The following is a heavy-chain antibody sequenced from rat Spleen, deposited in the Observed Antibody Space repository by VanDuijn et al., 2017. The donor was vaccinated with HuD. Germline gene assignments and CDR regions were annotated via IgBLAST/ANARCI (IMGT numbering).Heavy chain of an antibody. V-gene: IGHV5-20*01. Sequence: EVQLVESGGGLVQPGRSLKLSCAASGFTFSDYYMAWVRQAPTKGLEWVASISYDGGSTYYRDSVKGRFTISRDNAKSSLYLQMDSLRSEDTATYYCTRVQRAPYWYFDFWGPGTMVTVSS. CDR3: TRVQRAPYWYFDF. D-gene: IGHD3-1*01. CDR2: ISYDGGST. CDR1: GFTFSDYY. J-gene: IGHJ1*01.